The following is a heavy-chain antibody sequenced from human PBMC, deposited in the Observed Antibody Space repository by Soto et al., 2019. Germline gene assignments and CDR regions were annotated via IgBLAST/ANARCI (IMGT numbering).Heavy chain of an antibody. V-gene: IGHV1-2*04. CDR2: INPRSGGT. CDR1: GYSFTDYH. CDR3: ARGDSTDCSNGVCSFFYDRDMDV. J-gene: IGHJ6*02. D-gene: IGHD2-8*01. Sequence: ASVKVSCKASGYSFTDYHIHWVRQAPGQGLEWLGRINPRSGGTSTAQKFQGWVTMTTDTSISTASMELTRLTSDDTAIYYCARGDSTDCSNGVCSFFYDRDMDVWGQGTTVTVS.